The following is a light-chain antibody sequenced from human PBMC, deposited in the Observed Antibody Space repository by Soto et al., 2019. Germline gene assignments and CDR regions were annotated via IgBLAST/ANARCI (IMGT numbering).Light chain of an antibody. CDR2: KAS. CDR1: QSISNW. Sequence: DIQMTQSPSTLSASVGDRVTITCRANQSISNWLAWYQKKPGKVPKLLIYKASNLDYGVPSRFSGSGSGTDFTFTISSLQPEDIATYYCQQYDNLPRTFGQGTKVDIK. V-gene: IGKV1-5*03. J-gene: IGKJ1*01. CDR3: QQYDNLPRT.